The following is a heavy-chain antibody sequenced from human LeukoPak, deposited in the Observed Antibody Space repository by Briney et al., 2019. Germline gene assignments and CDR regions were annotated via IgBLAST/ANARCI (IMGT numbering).Heavy chain of an antibody. J-gene: IGHJ4*02. CDR1: GFIFSSYG. Sequence: TGGPLRLSCAASGFIFSSYGMYWVRQAPGKGREWVAVISNDGNNKEYADSVKGRFTISRDNSKNTLYLQMNSLRADDTAVYHCAKDGLMRFFDYWGQGTLVTVSS. CDR3: AKDGLMRFFDY. V-gene: IGHV3-30*18. D-gene: IGHD2-8*01. CDR2: ISNDGNNK.